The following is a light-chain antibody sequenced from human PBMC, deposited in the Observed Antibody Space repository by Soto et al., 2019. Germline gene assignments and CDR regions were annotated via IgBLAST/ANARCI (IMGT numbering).Light chain of an antibody. Sequence: QSVLTQAPSVSAAPGQTVTISCSGSSSNIGNNYVSWYQQLPGTAPKLLIYDNNKRPSGIPDRFSGSKSGTSGTLDITGLQTGDEADYYCATWDGSLSAEVFGGGTKLTVL. CDR1: SSNIGNNY. CDR2: DNN. V-gene: IGLV1-51*01. J-gene: IGLJ2*01. CDR3: ATWDGSLSAEV.